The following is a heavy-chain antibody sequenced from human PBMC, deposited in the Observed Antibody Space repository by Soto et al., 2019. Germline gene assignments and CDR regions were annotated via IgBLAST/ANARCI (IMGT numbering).Heavy chain of an antibody. D-gene: IGHD1-26*01. V-gene: IGHV1-69*12. CDR2: IIPIFGTA. CDR3: ARDRRWELLSDAFDI. J-gene: IGHJ3*02. CDR1: GGTFSSYA. Sequence: QVQLVQSGAEVKKPGSSVKVSCKASGGTFSSYAISWVRQAPGQGLEWMGGIIPIFGTANYAQKFQGRVTSTAEESTSTAYMELSSLRSEDTAVYYCARDRRWELLSDAFDIWGQGTMVTVSS.